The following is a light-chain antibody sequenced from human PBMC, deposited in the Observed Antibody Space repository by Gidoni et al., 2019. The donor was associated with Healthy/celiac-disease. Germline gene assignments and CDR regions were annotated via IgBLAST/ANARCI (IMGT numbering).Light chain of an antibody. CDR2: KAS. CDR3: QQYNSYSYT. CDR1: QSISSW. V-gene: IGKV1-5*03. J-gene: IGKJ2*01. Sequence: DIQMTQSPSTLSASVGDRVTITCRASQSISSWLAWYQQKPGKAPKLLIYKASSLESGVPSSFSGSGSGTEFTLTISSLQPDDFATYYCQQYNSYSYTFXQXTKLXIK.